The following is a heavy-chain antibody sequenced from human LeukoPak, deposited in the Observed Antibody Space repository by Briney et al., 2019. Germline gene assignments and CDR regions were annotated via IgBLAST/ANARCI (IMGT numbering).Heavy chain of an antibody. J-gene: IGHJ4*02. D-gene: IGHD2-2*01. CDR3: AKDSPLALVVPAAPDY. CDR2: ISYDGSNK. CDR1: GFTFSSYG. Sequence: GRSLRLSCAASGFTFSSYGMHWVRQAPGKGLEWVAVISYDGSNKYYADSVKGRFTISRDNSKNTLYLQMNSLRAEDTAVYYCAKDSPLALVVPAAPDYWGQGTLVTVSS. V-gene: IGHV3-30*18.